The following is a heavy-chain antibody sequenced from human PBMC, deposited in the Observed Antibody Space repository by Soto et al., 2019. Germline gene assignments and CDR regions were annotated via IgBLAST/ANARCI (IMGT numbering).Heavy chain of an antibody. CDR1: GYTFTSYG. Sequence: EASVKVSCKASGYTFTSYGISWVRQAPGQGLEWMGWISAYNGNTNYAQKLQGRVTMTTDTSTSTAYMELRSLRSDDTAVYYCASWGRYCSGGSCPPEYWGQGTLVTVS. J-gene: IGHJ4*02. CDR2: ISAYNGNT. D-gene: IGHD2-15*01. CDR3: ASWGRYCSGGSCPPEY. V-gene: IGHV1-18*01.